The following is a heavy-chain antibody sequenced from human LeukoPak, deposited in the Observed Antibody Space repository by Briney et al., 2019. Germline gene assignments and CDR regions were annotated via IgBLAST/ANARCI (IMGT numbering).Heavy chain of an antibody. J-gene: IGHJ5*02. CDR3: ARGSDTAAGLS. CDR2: INHSGST. V-gene: IGHV4-34*01. CDR1: GGSFSGYY. D-gene: IGHD6-13*01. Sequence: PSETLCLTCAVYGGSFSGYYWSWIRQPPGKGLEWIGEINHSGSTNYNPSLKSRVSISVDSSKNQFSLKVSSVTAADTAVYYCARGSDTAAGLSWGQGNLITVSS.